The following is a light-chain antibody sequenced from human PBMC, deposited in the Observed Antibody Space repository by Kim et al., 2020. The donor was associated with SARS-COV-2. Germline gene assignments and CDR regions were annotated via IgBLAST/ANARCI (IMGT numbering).Light chain of an antibody. J-gene: IGKJ2*01. V-gene: IGKV1-16*02. CDR3: QQYSSYPRT. Sequence: DIQLTQSPTSLSASVGDRVTITCRASQGINNYLVWFQQKPGKAPKPLMYGGASEFSSSGSGTHFILTINKLQPEDFATYYCQQYSSYPRTFGQGTKLDIK. CDR1: QGINNY.